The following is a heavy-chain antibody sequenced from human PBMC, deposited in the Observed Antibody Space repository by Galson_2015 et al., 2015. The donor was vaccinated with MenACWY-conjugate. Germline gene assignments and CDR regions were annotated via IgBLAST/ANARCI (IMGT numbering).Heavy chain of an antibody. CDR2: INAGNGNT. J-gene: IGHJ6*02. Sequence: AMHWVRQAPGQRLEWMGWINAGNGNTKSSQKFQGRVTITSDTSASTAYMELSSLRSEDTAVYYCAREIVVAPAASWGDYYYGMDVWGQGTRSPSP. V-gene: IGHV1-3*01. D-gene: IGHD2-2*01. CDR3: AREIVVAPAASWGDYYYGMDV. CDR1: A.